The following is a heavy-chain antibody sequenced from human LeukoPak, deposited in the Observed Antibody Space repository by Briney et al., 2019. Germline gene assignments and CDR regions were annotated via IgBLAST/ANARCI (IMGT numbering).Heavy chain of an antibody. J-gene: IGHJ4*02. CDR2: ITSSSTYI. V-gene: IGHV3-21*01. D-gene: IGHD6-19*01. CDR1: GFTFSNYN. Sequence: PGGSLRLSCAASGFTFSNYNMNWVRQAPGKGLEWVSSITSSSTYIYYADSVKGRFTISRDNAKNSLYLQMNSLRAEDTAVYYCAKDGFPGIAVAGHFDYWGQGTLVTVSS. CDR3: AKDGFPGIAVAGHFDY.